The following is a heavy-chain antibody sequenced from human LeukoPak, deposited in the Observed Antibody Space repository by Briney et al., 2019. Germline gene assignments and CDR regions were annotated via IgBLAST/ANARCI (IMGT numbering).Heavy chain of an antibody. D-gene: IGHD3-10*01. Sequence: GGSLRLSCAASGFTFSSYGMNWVRQAPGKGLEWVSSISSASSYIKYADSLEGRFTISRDNARTSLYLQMNSLRAEDTAVYYCARDYYGSGSYSSFDAFDIWGQGTLVTVSS. CDR3: ARDYYGSGSYSSFDAFDI. J-gene: IGHJ4*02. CDR1: GFTFSSYG. CDR2: ISSASSYI. V-gene: IGHV3-21*01.